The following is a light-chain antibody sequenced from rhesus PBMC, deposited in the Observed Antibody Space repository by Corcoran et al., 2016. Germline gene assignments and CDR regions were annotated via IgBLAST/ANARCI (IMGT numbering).Light chain of an antibody. CDR1: QGISSW. CDR3: QQYSSRLT. Sequence: DIQMTQSPSSLSASVGDTVTIICRTSQGISSWLAWYQQKSGKAPKLLIYKASSLQSGVPSSFSGSGSGTDFTLTISSLQSEDFATYYCQQYSSRLTFGGGTKVEVK. J-gene: IGKJ4*01. V-gene: IGKV1-22*01. CDR2: KAS.